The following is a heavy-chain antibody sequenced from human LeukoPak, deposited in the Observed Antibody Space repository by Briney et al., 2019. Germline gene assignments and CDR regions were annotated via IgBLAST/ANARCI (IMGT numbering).Heavy chain of an antibody. J-gene: IGHJ5*02. V-gene: IGHV3-74*03. D-gene: IGHD5-12*01. CDR1: GFTISNYW. Sequence: GGSLRLSCVGSGFTISNYWMHWVRQAPGTGLVWVSRIHPDGSITTYADSVKGRFTISRDNAKNTLYLQMNSLRAEDTAVYYCAPQQTYSPYNWFDPWGQEPWSPSPQ. CDR3: APQQTYSPYNWFDP. CDR2: IHPDGSIT.